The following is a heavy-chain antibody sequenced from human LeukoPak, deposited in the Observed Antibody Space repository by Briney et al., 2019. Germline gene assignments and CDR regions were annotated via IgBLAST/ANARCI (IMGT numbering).Heavy chain of an antibody. CDR3: ASGDSSSSDF. V-gene: IGHV4-39*07. D-gene: IGHD6-6*01. J-gene: IGHJ4*02. CDR1: GGSISSSSYY. CDR2: IYYSGST. Sequence: PSETLSLTCTVSGGSISSSSYYWGWIRQPPGKGLEWIGSIYYSGSTYYNPSLKSRVTISVDTSKNQFSLKLSSVTAADTAVYYCASGDSSSSDFWGQGTLVTVSS.